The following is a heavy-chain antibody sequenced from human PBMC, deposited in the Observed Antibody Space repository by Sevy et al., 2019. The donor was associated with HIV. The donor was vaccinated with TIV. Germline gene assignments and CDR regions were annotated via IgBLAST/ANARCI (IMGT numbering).Heavy chain of an antibody. J-gene: IGHJ6*02. Sequence: GGSLRLSCAASGFTFSYYGMHWVRQAPGKGLEWVAVISYDGNNKHYADSVKGRFTMSRDNSKNTLYVQMNSLRVEDTAVYYWSREAIGGTHYNVHGMDVWGQGTTVTVSS. CDR3: SREAIGGTHYNVHGMDV. V-gene: IGHV3-30*03. D-gene: IGHD3-10*02. CDR1: GFTFSYYG. CDR2: ISYDGNNK.